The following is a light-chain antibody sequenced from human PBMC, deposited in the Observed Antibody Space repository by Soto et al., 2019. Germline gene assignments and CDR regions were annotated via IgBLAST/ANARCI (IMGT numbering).Light chain of an antibody. CDR1: QSLSSY. CDR2: GAS. Sequence: EIVMTQSPATLSVSPGEKATLSCRASQSLSSYLAWYQQKPGQPPRLLIYGASTRATGIPARFSGSESGTELTLTISSLQSEDFAVYYCQQCNNWPLTFGGGTKVEIK. V-gene: IGKV3-15*01. J-gene: IGKJ4*01. CDR3: QQCNNWPLT.